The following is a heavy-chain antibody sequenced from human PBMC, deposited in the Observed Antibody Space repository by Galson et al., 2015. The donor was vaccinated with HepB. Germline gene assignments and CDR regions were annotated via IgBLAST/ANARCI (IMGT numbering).Heavy chain of an antibody. CDR2: IIPILGIA. V-gene: IGHV1-69*02. Sequence: SVKVSCKASGGTFSSYTISWVRQAPGQGLEWMGRIIPILGIANYAQKFQGRVTITADKSTSTAYMELGSLRSEDTAVYYCAAPNGYSYGEPFDYWGQGTLVTVSS. D-gene: IGHD5-18*01. CDR1: GGTFSSYT. J-gene: IGHJ4*02. CDR3: AAPNGYSYGEPFDY.